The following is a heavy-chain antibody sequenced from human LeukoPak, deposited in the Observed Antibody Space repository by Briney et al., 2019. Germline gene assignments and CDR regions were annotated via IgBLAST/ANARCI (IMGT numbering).Heavy chain of an antibody. CDR1: KFTFSNCV. V-gene: IGHV3-30-3*01. CDR2: ISYDGSTK. CDR3: AREESMTTVTDFDY. Sequence: GGSLRLSCAASKFTFSNCVMHWARQAPGKGLEWVALISYDGSTKFYADSVRGRFTISRDNSKNTLYLQMNSLRAEDTAVYYCAREESMTTVTDFDYWGQGTLVTVSS. J-gene: IGHJ4*02. D-gene: IGHD4-17*01.